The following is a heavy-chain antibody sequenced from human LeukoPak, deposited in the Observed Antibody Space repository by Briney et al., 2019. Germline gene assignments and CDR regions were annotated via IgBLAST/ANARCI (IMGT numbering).Heavy chain of an antibody. J-gene: IGHJ5*02. Sequence: SETLSLTCTVSGGSISSGDYYWSWIRQPPGKGLEWIGYIYYSGSTYYNPSLKSRVTISVDTSKNQFSLKLSSVTAADTAVYYCARAHYYDSSGLSFDPWGQGTLVTVSP. CDR2: IYYSGST. V-gene: IGHV4-30-4*01. D-gene: IGHD3-22*01. CDR3: ARAHYYDSSGLSFDP. CDR1: GGSISSGDYY.